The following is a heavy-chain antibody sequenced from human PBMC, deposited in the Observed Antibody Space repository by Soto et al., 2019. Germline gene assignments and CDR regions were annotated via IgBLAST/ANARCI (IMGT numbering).Heavy chain of an antibody. CDR2: IYYTGNT. J-gene: IGHJ6*03. Sequence: SETLSLTCSVSGGSIRSFYWSCIRQPPGKGLEWIGYIYYTGNTNYNPSLKSPVTISVDTSKNQFSLKLTSVTAADTAVYYCAANYHNYYYMDVWGKGTTVTVS. CDR1: GGSIRSFY. V-gene: IGHV4-59*01. CDR3: AANYHNYYYMDV.